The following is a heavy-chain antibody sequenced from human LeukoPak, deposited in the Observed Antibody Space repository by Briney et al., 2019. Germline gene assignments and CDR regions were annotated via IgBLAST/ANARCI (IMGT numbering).Heavy chain of an antibody. CDR1: GFTFSSYA. Sequence: GGSLRLSCAASGFTFSSYAMHWVRQAPGKGLEWVAVISYDGSNKYYADSVKGRFTISRDNSKNTLYLQMNSLRAEDTAVYYCARDDGAAAGTDFDYWGRGTLVTVSS. V-gene: IGHV3-30*01. CDR2: ISYDGSNK. J-gene: IGHJ4*02. CDR3: ARDDGAAAGTDFDY. D-gene: IGHD6-13*01.